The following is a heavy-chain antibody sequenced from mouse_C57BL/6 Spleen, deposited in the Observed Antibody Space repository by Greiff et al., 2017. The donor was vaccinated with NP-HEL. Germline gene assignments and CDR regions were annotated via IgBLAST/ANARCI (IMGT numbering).Heavy chain of an antibody. CDR1: GYTFTSYW. CDR3: ARLGDSNYYFDV. D-gene: IGHD2-5*01. V-gene: IGHV1-69*01. Sequence: VQLQQPGAELVMPGASVKLSCKASGYTFTSYWMHWVKQRPGQGLEWIGEIDPSDSYTNYNQKFKGKSTLTVDKSSSTAYMQLSSLTSEDSAVYYCARLGDSNYYFDVWGTGTTVTVSS. CDR2: IDPSDSYT. J-gene: IGHJ1*03.